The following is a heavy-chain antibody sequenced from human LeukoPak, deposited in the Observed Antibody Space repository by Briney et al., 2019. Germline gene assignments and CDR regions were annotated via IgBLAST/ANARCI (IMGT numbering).Heavy chain of an antibody. CDR2: ISSNGGST. D-gene: IGHD2-15*01. CDR1: GFTFSSYA. J-gene: IGHJ6*03. Sequence: PGGSLRLSCAASGFTFSSYAMHWVRQAPGKGLEYVSAISSNGGSTYYANSVKGRFTISRDNSKNTLYLQMGSLRAEDMAVYYCARRGGYYYYMDVWGKGTTVTVSS. CDR3: ARRGGYYYYMDV. V-gene: IGHV3-64*01.